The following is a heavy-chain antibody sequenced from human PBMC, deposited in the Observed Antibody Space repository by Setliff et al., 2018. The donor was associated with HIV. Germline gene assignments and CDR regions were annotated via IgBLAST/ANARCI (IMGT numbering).Heavy chain of an antibody. J-gene: IGHJ4*02. CDR1: GYSFTTHW. V-gene: IGHV5-51*01. CDR3: ARQRYNDSSPFDY. Sequence: GESLKISCKGSGYSFTTHWIAWVRQMPGKGLEWMGIIYPGDSDTRYSPSFQGQVTISANKSISTAYLQWSSLKASDTAMYYCARQRYNDSSPFDYWGQGTLVTVSS. CDR2: IYPGDSDT. D-gene: IGHD3-22*01.